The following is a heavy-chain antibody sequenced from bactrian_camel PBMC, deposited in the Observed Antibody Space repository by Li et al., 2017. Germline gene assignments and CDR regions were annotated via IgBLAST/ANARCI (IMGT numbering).Heavy chain of an antibody. J-gene: IGHJ7*01. D-gene: IGHD1*01. Sequence: VQLVESGGGSVQGGGSLRLSCAASGFTFSSYYMTWVRQAPGKGLEWVSKITSDGNNKYYADSVKGRFTIDRDNAKNTVNLQMNSLKSEDTALYYCATDYGGVYYYDMGYWGKGTQVTVS. CDR2: ITSDGNNK. V-gene: IGHV3-2*01. CDR1: GFTFSSYY.